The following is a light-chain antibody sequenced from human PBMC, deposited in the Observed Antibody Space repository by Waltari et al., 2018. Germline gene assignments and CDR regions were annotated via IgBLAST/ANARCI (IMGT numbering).Light chain of an antibody. J-gene: IGLJ1*01. Sequence: QSVLTQPPSASGTPGQRVTISCSGRSSNIDNNYVYWYQHLPGMAPKLLIYRNDQRPSGVPDRLSGSKAGTSASVAISGLRSDDEADYYCAVCDEGYVFGTGTKVTVL. CDR1: SSNIDNNY. CDR3: AVCDEGYV. V-gene: IGLV1-47*01. CDR2: RND.